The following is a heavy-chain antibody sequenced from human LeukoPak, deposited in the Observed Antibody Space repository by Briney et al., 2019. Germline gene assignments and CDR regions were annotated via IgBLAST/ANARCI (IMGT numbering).Heavy chain of an antibody. CDR3: ARVWGWGSGWYMDV. D-gene: IGHD6-19*01. V-gene: IGHV3-48*01. CDR1: RFIFSMYS. Sequence: GGSLRLSCAASRFIFSMYSMNWVRQAPGKGLEWISYISSSSSTIYYADSVKGRFTISRDNAKNSLDLQMNSLRAEDTAVYYCARVWGWGSGWYMDVWGKGTTVTVSS. J-gene: IGHJ6*03. CDR2: ISSSSSTI.